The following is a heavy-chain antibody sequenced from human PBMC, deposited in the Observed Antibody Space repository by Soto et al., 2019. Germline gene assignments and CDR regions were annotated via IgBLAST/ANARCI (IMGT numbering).Heavy chain of an antibody. V-gene: IGHV3-15*01. Sequence: GGSLRLSCAASGFTFSNAWMSWVRQAPGKGLEWVGRIKSKTDGGTTDYAAPVKGRFTISRDESKNTLYLQMNSLKTEDTAVYYCTTGYCTNGVCSGYYYYGMDVWGQGTTVTVSS. CDR1: GFTFSNAW. J-gene: IGHJ6*02. CDR3: TTGYCTNGVCSGYYYYGMDV. D-gene: IGHD2-8*01. CDR2: IKSKTDGGTT.